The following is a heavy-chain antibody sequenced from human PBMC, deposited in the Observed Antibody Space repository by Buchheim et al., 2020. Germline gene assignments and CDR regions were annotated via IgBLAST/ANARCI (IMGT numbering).Heavy chain of an antibody. CDR3: ARLVNRRREYDY. D-gene: IGHD2/OR15-2a*01. Sequence: QVQLQESGPGLVKPSDTLSLTCAVSGYSISSGCWWGWIRQPPGKGLEWIAYINYSGITYYTPSLRSRVTLSVATSKHQFSLKLSSVTAVDTAVYYCARLVNRRREYDYWGQGTL. CDR2: INYSGIT. CDR1: GYSISSGCW. V-gene: IGHV4-28*01. J-gene: IGHJ4*02.